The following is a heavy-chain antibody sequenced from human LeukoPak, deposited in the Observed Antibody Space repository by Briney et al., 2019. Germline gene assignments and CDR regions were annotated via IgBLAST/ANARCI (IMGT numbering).Heavy chain of an antibody. Sequence: AFRKLCCKASGYPFARSGISCVREAAGHRLEWMGWISAYNANTNYAQKLPGRVTMTTDTSTSTAYMELRSLRSDDTGVYYCASSDNPGAFDYWGQGTLVTVSS. D-gene: IGHD1-14*01. CDR2: ISAYNANT. CDR3: ASSDNPGAFDY. J-gene: IGHJ4*02. V-gene: IGHV1-18*01. CDR1: GYPFARSG.